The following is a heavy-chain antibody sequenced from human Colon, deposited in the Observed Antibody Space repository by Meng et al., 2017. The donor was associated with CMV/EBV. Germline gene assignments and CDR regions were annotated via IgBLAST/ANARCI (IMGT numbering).Heavy chain of an antibody. CDR3: AVIVPATDYSYGTDV. D-gene: IGHD3-16*02. V-gene: IGHV1-18*01. CDR1: GYTFMSYA. CDR2: ISVDTGKT. J-gene: IGHJ6*02. Sequence: ASVKVSCKASGYTFMSYAITWVRQAPGQGLEWMGWISVDTGKTNYAQKFQGRITMTRDTSISTAYLELSTLKSEDTALYFCAVIVPATDYSYGTDVWGQGTTVTVSS.